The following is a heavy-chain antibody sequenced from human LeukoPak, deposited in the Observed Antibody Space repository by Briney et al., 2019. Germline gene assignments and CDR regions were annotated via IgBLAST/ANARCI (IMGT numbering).Heavy chain of an antibody. D-gene: IGHD3-22*01. J-gene: IGHJ6*02. CDR1: GGSISSYC. V-gene: IGHV4-4*07. CDR3: ARVVGDSSGYFPAYYYYGMDV. CDR2: IYTSGST. Sequence: PSETLSLTCTVSGGSISSYCWSWIRQPAGKGLEWIGRIYTSGSTNYNPSLKSRVTMSVDTSKNQFSLKLSSVTAADTAVYYCARVVGDSSGYFPAYYYYGMDVWGQGTTVTVSS.